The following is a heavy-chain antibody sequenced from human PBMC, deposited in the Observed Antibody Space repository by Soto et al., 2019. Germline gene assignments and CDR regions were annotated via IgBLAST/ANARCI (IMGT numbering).Heavy chain of an antibody. CDR1: GGSFSGYY. Sequence: SETLSLTCAVYGGSFSGYYWSWIRQPPGKGLEWIGEINHSGSTNYNPSLKSRVTISVDTSKNQFSLKLSSVTAADTAVHYCARGALVATIDAFDIWGQGTMVTVSS. CDR3: ARGALVATIDAFDI. J-gene: IGHJ3*02. CDR2: INHSGST. V-gene: IGHV4-34*01. D-gene: IGHD5-12*01.